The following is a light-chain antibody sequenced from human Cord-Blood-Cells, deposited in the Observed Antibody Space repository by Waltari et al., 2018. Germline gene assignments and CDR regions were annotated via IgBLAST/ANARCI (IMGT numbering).Light chain of an antibody. CDR2: QDS. CDR1: KSGEKY. CDR3: QAWDSSTVV. V-gene: IGLV3-1*01. J-gene: IGLJ2*01. Sequence: SYELPQPPSVSVSPGQTASTPCSGYKSGEKYACWYQQKPGQSPVLVIYQDSKRPSGIPERFSGSNSGNTATLTISGTQAMDEADYYCQAWDSSTVVFGGGTKLTVL.